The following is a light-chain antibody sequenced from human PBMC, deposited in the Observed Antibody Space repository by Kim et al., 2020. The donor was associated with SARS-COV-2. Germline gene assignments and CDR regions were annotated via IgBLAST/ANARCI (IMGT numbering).Light chain of an antibody. CDR2: SND. V-gene: IGLV1-44*01. Sequence: GQRVTISCSGARSNIGSNTVNWYQQVPGTAPKFLIYSNDQRPSGVPDRFSGSKSDTSASLAISGLQSEDEADYYCSVWDDSLNAVLFGGGTQLTVL. CDR1: RSNIGSNT. J-gene: IGLJ2*01. CDR3: SVWDDSLNAVL.